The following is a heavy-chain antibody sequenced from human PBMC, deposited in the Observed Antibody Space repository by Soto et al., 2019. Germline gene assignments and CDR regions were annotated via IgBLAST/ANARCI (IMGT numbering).Heavy chain of an antibody. CDR2: ISHDGSNK. CDR3: VAGLYLFDY. D-gene: IGHD2-8*01. J-gene: IGHJ4*02. Sequence: QVQLVESGGGVVQPGRSLRLSCAASGFTFSSYGMHWVRQAPGKGLEWVALISHDGSNKYYPDSVKGRFTTSRDNSKNTLYLQMNSLRTEDTAVYYFVAGLYLFDYCGQGTLVIVSS. CDR1: GFTFSSYG. V-gene: IGHV3-30*03.